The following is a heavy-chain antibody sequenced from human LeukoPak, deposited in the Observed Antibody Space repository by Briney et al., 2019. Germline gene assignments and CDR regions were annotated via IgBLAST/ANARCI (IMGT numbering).Heavy chain of an antibody. CDR2: ISSSSSYI. Sequence: GGTLRLSCAASGFTFSSYSMNWVRQAPGKGLEWVSSISSSSSYIYYADSVKGRFTISRDNAKNSLYLQMNSLRAEDTAVYYCARVPEMATMGHNHDAFDIWGQGTMVTVSS. V-gene: IGHV3-21*01. CDR1: GFTFSSYS. D-gene: IGHD5-24*01. J-gene: IGHJ3*02. CDR3: ARVPEMATMGHNHDAFDI.